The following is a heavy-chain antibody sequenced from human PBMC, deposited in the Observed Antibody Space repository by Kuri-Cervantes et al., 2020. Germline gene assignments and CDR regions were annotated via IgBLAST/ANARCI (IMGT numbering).Heavy chain of an antibody. J-gene: IGHJ6*03. Sequence: GGSLRLSCAASGFTFDDYAMHWVRQAPGKGLEWVSGISWNSGSIGYADSAKGRFTISRDNAKNSLYLQMNSLRAEDTAVYYCARGNYGDYVMDYNYMDVWGKGTTVTVSS. CDR2: ISWNSGSI. D-gene: IGHD4-17*01. CDR3: ARGNYGDYVMDYNYMDV. V-gene: IGHV3-9*01. CDR1: GFTFDDYA.